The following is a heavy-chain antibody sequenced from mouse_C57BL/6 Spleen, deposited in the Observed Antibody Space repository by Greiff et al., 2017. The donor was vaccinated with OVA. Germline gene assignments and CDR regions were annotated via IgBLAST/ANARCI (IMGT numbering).Heavy chain of an antibody. V-gene: IGHV5-16*01. CDR1: GFTFSDYY. D-gene: IGHD1-2*01. CDR2: INYDGSST. CDR3: ARENGLSDWYFDV. Sequence: EVMLVESEGGLVQPGSSMKLSCTASGFTFSDYYMAWVRQVPEKGLEWVANINYDGSSTYYLDSLKSRFIISRDNAKNILYLQMSSLKSEDTATYYCARENGLSDWYFDVWGTGTTVTVSS. J-gene: IGHJ1*03.